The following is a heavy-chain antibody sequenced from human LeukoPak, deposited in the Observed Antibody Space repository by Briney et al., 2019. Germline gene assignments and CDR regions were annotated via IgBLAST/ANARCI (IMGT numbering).Heavy chain of an antibody. V-gene: IGHV4-39*07. Sequence: PSETLSLTCTVSGGSISSSSYYWGWIRQPPGKGLEWIGSVYYTGASYYNPSLKSRVTISIDTSKKHFSLKLTSVTAADTAVYYCARGATPQNWGQGTLVIVSS. J-gene: IGHJ4*02. CDR2: VYYTGAS. CDR1: GGSISSSSYY. D-gene: IGHD2-15*01. CDR3: ARGATPQN.